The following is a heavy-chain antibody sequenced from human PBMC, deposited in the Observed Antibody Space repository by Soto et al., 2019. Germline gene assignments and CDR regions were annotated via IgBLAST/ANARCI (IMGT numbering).Heavy chain of an antibody. CDR2: IYYSGST. V-gene: IGHV4-59*08. CDR1: GGSIISYY. D-gene: IGHD6-13*01. J-gene: IGHJ4*02. CDR3: ATGYSSSWYIDY. Sequence: SETLSLTCTVSGGSIISYYWSWIRQPPGKGLEWIGYIYYSGSTNYNPSLKSRVTISVDTSKNQFSLKLSSVTAADTAVYYCATGYSSSWYIDYWGQGTLVTVSS.